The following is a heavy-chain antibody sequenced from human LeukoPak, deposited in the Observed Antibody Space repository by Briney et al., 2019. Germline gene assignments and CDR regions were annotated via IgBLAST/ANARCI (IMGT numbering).Heavy chain of an antibody. V-gene: IGHV1-69*13. CDR3: ARAYSSGSYYYYMDV. D-gene: IGHD6-19*01. Sequence: PGASVKVSCKASGYTFTSYGISWVRQAPGQGLEWMGGIIPIFGTANYAQKFQGRVTITADESTSTAYMELSSLRSEDTAVYYCARAYSSGSYYYYMDVWGKGTTVTVSS. J-gene: IGHJ6*03. CDR1: GYTFTSYG. CDR2: IIPIFGTA.